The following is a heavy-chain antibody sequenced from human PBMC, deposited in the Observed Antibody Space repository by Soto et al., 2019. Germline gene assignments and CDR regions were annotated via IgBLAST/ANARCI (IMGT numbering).Heavy chain of an antibody. Sequence: PGGSLRLSCAASGFTFSSYAMSWVRQAPGKGLEWVSAISPSGFSTYYADSVKGRFTISRDNSKNTLFLQMNSLRAEDTVVYYCAKGGSSARTYNWFDSWGQGILVTVSS. D-gene: IGHD1-26*01. CDR1: GFTFSSYA. CDR3: AKGGSSARTYNWFDS. J-gene: IGHJ5*01. V-gene: IGHV3-23*01. CDR2: ISPSGFST.